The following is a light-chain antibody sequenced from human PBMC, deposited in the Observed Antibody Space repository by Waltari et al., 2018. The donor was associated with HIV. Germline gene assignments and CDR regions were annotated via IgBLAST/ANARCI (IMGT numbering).Light chain of an antibody. J-gene: IGKJ1*01. V-gene: IGKV3-11*01. CDR1: QSVSSY. CDR2: DAS. CDR3: QQRRNWPKT. Sequence: EIVFTQSPATRSSSPGERATLSCRASQSVSSYVAWYQQKPGQAPRLLIYDASNRATGIPARFSGSGSGTDFTLTISSLESEDFAVYYCQQRRNWPKTFGQGTKVEIK.